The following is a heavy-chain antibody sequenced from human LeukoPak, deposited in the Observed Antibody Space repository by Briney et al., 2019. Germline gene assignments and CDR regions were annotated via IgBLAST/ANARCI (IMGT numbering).Heavy chain of an antibody. V-gene: IGHV3-23*01. J-gene: IGHJ3*02. CDR1: GFTFSSHA. CDR3: AKDRISGWYSGGYDAFDI. D-gene: IGHD6-19*01. CDR2: ISGSGGST. Sequence: GGSLRLSCAASGFTFSSHAMSWVRQAPGKGLEWVSAISGSGGSTYYADSVKGRFTISRDNSKNTLYLQMNSLRAEDTAVYYCAKDRISGWYSGGYDAFDIWGQGTMVTVSS.